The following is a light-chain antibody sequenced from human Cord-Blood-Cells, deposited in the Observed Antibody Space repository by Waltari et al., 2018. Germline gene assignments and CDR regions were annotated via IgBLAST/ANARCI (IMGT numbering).Light chain of an antibody. CDR1: SLSSYY. V-gene: IGLV3-19*01. CDR2: DKN. J-gene: IGLJ3*02. Sequence: SSELTQAPAVSVALGQTVRITCQAASLSSYYASWYQQKQGQAPVLVIYDKNNRPSGIPDRFSGSSSGNTASLTITGAQAEDEADYYCNSRDSSGNHWVFGGGTKLTVL. CDR3: NSRDSSGNHWV.